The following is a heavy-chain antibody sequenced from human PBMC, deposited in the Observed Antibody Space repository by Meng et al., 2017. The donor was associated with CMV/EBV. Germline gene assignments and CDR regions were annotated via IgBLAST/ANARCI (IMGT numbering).Heavy chain of an antibody. CDR3: LLVFGRGVIDY. CDR2: IYSGGST. D-gene: IGHD3-3*02. Sequence: EVQLLESGGGFVQPGGSLRLSCAASGFTVSSNYMSWVRQAPGKGLEWVSVIYSGGSTYYADSVKGRFTISRDNSKNTLYLQMNSLRAEDTAVYYCLLVFGRGVIDYWGQGTLVTVSS. V-gene: IGHV3-66*01. J-gene: IGHJ4*02. CDR1: GFTVSSNY.